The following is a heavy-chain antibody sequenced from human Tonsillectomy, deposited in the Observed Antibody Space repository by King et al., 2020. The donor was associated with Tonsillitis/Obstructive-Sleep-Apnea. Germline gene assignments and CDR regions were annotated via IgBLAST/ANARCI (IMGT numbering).Heavy chain of an antibody. V-gene: IGHV3-48*03. CDR3: ARGSVSSTSCCYYYYGMDV. J-gene: IGHJ6*02. CDR1: GFTFSSYE. D-gene: IGHD2-2*01. CDR2: ISSSGSTI. Sequence: VQLVESGGGLVQPGGSLRLSCAASGFTFSSYEMNGVRQAPGKGLEWVSYISSSGSTIYYADSVKGRFTISRDNAKNSVYLQMNSLRAEDTAVYYCARGSVSSTSCCYYYYGMDVWGQGTTVTVSS.